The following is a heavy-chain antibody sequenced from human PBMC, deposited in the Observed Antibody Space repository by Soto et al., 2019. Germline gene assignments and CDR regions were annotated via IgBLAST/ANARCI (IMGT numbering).Heavy chain of an antibody. CDR1: GFTVSSNY. V-gene: IGHV3-53*01. CDR2: IYSGGRT. CDR3: ARDGAMTTYFEYFQH. J-gene: IGHJ1*01. Sequence: EVQLVESGGGLIQPGGSLRLSCAASGFTVSSNYMSWVRQAPGKGLEWVSTIYSGGRTFYADSVKGRFTISRDNSKNALYLEMNSLRDEDTAVYYCARDGAMTTYFEYFQHWGQGTLVTVSS. D-gene: IGHD4-17*01.